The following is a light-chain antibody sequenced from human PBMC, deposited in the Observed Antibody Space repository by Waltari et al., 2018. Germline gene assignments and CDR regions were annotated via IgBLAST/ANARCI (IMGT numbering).Light chain of an antibody. V-gene: IGKV2-30*01. CDR1: QSLVFSDGNTY. J-gene: IGKJ1*01. CDR2: QVS. CDR3: MQGTHWPWT. Sequence: DVVMTQSPLSLPVTLGQPASISCRSSQSLVFSDGNTYLNWFLHRPGQSPRRLIYQVSDRDAGVPDRVSGSGSGTDFTLKISRVEAEDVGLYYCMQGTHWPWTFGQGTKVEIK.